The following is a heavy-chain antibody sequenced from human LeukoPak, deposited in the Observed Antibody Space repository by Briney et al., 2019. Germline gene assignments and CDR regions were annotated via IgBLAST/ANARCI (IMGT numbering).Heavy chain of an antibody. J-gene: IGHJ4*02. V-gene: IGHV4-59*08. Sequence: SETLSLTCTVSGDAISRSSWSWIRQPPGKGLEWIGYIYYGGSTNYNPSLKSRVTISIDTSKNQFSLKLSSVTAADTAVYYCARRRYSSGQIDYWGQGTLVTVSS. CDR2: IYYGGST. CDR1: GDAISRSS. CDR3: ARRRYSSGQIDY. D-gene: IGHD6-19*01.